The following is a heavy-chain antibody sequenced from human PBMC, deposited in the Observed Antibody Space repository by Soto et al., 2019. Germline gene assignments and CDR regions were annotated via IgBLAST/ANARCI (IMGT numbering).Heavy chain of an antibody. CDR2: ISVYNGDT. Sequence: QVQLVQSGAEVKKPGASVKVSCKTSGYTFTSYGITWVRQAPGQGLEWMGWISVYNGDTKYAQKVQGRVAMTTDTSTSTAYMELRSLRSDDTAVYYCARYPVRRQTAMAWTYFDYWGQGTLVTVSS. V-gene: IGHV1-18*01. D-gene: IGHD5-18*01. CDR3: ARYPVRRQTAMAWTYFDY. J-gene: IGHJ4*02. CDR1: GYTFTSYG.